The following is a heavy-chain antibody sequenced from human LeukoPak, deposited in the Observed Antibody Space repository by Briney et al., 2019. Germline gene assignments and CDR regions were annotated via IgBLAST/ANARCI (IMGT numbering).Heavy chain of an antibody. Sequence: ASVKVSCKASGYTFTSYGISWVRQAPGQGLEWMGWISAYNGNTNYAQELQGRVTMTTDTSTSTAYMELRSLRSDDTAVYYCARPMGKAYSNYPYDYWGQGTLVTVSS. V-gene: IGHV1-18*01. CDR3: ARPMGKAYSNYPYDY. CDR2: ISAYNGNT. CDR1: GYTFTSYG. J-gene: IGHJ4*02. D-gene: IGHD4-11*01.